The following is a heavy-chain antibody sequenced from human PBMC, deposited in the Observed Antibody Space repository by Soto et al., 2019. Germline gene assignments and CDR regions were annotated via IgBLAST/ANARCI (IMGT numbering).Heavy chain of an antibody. CDR1: GGTFSSYA. D-gene: IGHD4-17*01. V-gene: IGHV1-69*01. CDR3: ARGDWVYAVTPKNGMDV. J-gene: IGHJ6*02. CDR2: IIPIFGTA. Sequence: QVQLVQSGAEVKKPGSSVKVSCKASGGTFSSYAISWVRQAPGQGLEWMGGIIPIFGTANYAQKFQGRVTSTADESTSTAYMELSSLRSEDTAVYYCARGDWVYAVTPKNGMDVWGQGTTVTVSS.